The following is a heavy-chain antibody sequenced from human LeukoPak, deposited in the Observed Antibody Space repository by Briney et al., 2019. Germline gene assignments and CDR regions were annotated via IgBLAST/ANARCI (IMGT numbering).Heavy chain of an antibody. Sequence: PSETLSLTCTVSGGSISSYYWSWIRQPPGKGLEWIGYIYYSGSTNYNPSLKSRVTISVDTSKNQFSLKRSSVTAADTAVYYCAREMATTLLDYWGQGTLVTVSS. CDR2: IYYSGST. J-gene: IGHJ4*02. CDR1: GGSISSYY. V-gene: IGHV4-59*08. D-gene: IGHD5-24*01. CDR3: AREMATTLLDY.